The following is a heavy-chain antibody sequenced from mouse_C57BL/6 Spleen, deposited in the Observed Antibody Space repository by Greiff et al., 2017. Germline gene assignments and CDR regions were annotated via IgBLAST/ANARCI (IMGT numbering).Heavy chain of an antibody. Sequence: QVQLQQPGAELVRPGSSVKLSCKASGYTFTSYSMHWVKQRPIQGLEWIGNIDPSDSETHYNQKFKDKATLTVDKSSSTAYMQLSSLTSEDSAVYYCARNYGGYFDVWGTGTTVTVSS. CDR3: ARNYGGYFDV. J-gene: IGHJ1*03. V-gene: IGHV1-52*01. CDR1: GYTFTSYS. D-gene: IGHD1-1*01. CDR2: IDPSDSET.